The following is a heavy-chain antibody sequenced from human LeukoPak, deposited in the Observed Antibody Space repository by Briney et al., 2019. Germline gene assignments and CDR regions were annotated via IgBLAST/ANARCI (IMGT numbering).Heavy chain of an antibody. Sequence: PGGSLRLSCAASGFTFSSYAMHWVRQAPGKGLEWVAVISYDGSNKYYAVSVKGRFTISRDNSKNTLYLQMNSLRAEDTAVYYCARDSRMITFGGVIAYFDYWGQGTLVTVSS. CDR1: GFTFSSYA. D-gene: IGHD3-16*02. CDR3: ARDSRMITFGGVIAYFDY. V-gene: IGHV3-30-3*01. J-gene: IGHJ4*02. CDR2: ISYDGSNK.